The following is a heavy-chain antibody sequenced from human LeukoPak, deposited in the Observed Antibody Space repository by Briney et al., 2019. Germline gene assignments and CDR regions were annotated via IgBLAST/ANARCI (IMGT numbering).Heavy chain of an antibody. Sequence: GGSLRLSCAASGCTLSRYWMRWVRQAPGKGLERVAHINQDGSERYYEDSVKGRFTISTASAKTSLYLQINIYRTEDTAVYYCARYATSSGSRWLEPWGQGSLVPVSS. CDR2: INQDGSER. D-gene: IGHD6-19*01. CDR1: GCTLSRYW. CDR3: ARYATSSGSRWLEP. V-gene: IGHV3-7*01. J-gene: IGHJ5*02.